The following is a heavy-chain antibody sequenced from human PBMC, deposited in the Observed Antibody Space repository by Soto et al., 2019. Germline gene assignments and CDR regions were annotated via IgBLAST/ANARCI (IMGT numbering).Heavy chain of an antibody. Sequence: QFGWSLRLSCAASDFDFSSYGIHWVRQAPGKGLEWVAASSYDGRETFYAESAKGRFTVSKEMYKNTALLQMNTLRHEETPVHFCARDSGWTILNFDNWGQGT. CDR2: SSYDGRET. V-gene: IGHV3-30*03. J-gene: IGHJ4*02. CDR1: DFDFSSYG. CDR3: ARDSGWTILNFDN. D-gene: IGHD3-10*01.